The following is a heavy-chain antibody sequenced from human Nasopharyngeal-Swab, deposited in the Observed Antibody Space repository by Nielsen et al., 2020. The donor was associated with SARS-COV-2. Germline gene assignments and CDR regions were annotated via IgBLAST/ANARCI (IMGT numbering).Heavy chain of an antibody. J-gene: IGHJ4*02. V-gene: IGHV3-21*01. Sequence: GESLKISCAASGFLFSSYGMNWVRQAPGKGLEWVSSISSYSSDINYADSLKGRFTISRDNAKNSLYLQMNSLRAEDTAVYYCTRGAQLGPWYWGQGTLVTVSS. CDR2: ISSYSSDI. CDR1: GFLFSSYG. D-gene: IGHD3-16*01. CDR3: TRGAQLGPWY.